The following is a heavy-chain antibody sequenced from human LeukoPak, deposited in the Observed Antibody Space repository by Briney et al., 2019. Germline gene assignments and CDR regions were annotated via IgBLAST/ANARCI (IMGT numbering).Heavy chain of an antibody. CDR2: MKGGGET. V-gene: IGHV3-23*01. D-gene: IGHD3-22*01. J-gene: IGHJ5*02. CDR1: GFSFTNYA. CDR3: ARDRNHYYDSSGSANWFDP. Sequence: PGGSLRLSCVASGFSFTNYAMSWVRQAPARGPEWLSSMKGGGETFYADSVRGRFTISRDNAKNSLYLQMNSLRAEDTAVYYCARDRNHYYDSSGSANWFDPWGQGTLVTVSS.